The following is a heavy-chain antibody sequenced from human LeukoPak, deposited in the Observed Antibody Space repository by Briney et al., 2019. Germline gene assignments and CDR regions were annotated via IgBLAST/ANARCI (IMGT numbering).Heavy chain of an antibody. D-gene: IGHD3-10*01. CDR2: ISAYNGNT. Sequence: ASVKVSCKASGYTFTSYGISWVRQAPGQGLEWMGWISAYNGNTNYAQNLQGRVTMTTDTSTSTAYMELRSLRSDDTAVYYCARADYYGSGRASAFDIWGQGTMVTVSS. CDR1: GYTFTSYG. J-gene: IGHJ3*02. V-gene: IGHV1-18*01. CDR3: ARADYYGSGRASAFDI.